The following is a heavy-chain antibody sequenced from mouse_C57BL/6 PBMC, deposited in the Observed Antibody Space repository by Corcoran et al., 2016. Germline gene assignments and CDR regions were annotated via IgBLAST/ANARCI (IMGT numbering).Heavy chain of an antibody. V-gene: IGHV9-3*01. CDR1: GYTFTTYG. J-gene: IGHJ2*01. Sequence: QIQLVQSGPELKKPGETVKISCKASGYTFTTYGMSWVKQAPGKGVKWMGWINTYSGVPTYADDFKGRFAFSLETSASTAYLQINNLKNEDTATDFCARHGSRGYFDYWGQGTTLTVSS. D-gene: IGHD1-1*01. CDR3: ARHGSRGYFDY. CDR2: INTYSGVP.